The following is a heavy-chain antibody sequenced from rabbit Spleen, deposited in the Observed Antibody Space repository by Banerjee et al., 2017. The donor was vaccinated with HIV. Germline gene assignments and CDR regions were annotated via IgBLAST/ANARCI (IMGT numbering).Heavy chain of an antibody. CDR2: INVATGKP. CDR1: GFSFSGSHY. Sequence: QSLEESGGDLVKPGASLTLTCTASGFSFSGSHYMCWVRQAPGKGLEWIACINVATGKPVYATWAKGRFTISRTSSTTVTLRMTSLTAADTATYFCARDLVGVIGWNFYLWGPGTLVTVS. CDR3: ARDLVGVIGWNFYL. D-gene: IGHD1-1*01. J-gene: IGHJ4*01. V-gene: IGHV1S40*01.